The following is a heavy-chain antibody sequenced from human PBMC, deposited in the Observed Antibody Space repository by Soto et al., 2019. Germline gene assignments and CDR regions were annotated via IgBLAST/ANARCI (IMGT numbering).Heavy chain of an antibody. J-gene: IGHJ4*02. Sequence: GESLKISCKGSGYSFTSYWIGWVRQMPGKGLEWMGIIYPGDSDTRYSPSFQGQVTISADKSISTAYLQWSSLKASDTAMYYRARQKITAYSSGWNFDYWGQGTLVTVSS. D-gene: IGHD6-19*01. CDR2: IYPGDSDT. CDR1: GYSFTSYW. CDR3: ARQKITAYSSGWNFDY. V-gene: IGHV5-51*01.